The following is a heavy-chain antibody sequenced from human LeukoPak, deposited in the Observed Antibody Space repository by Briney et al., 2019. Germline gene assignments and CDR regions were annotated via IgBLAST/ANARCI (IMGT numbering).Heavy chain of an antibody. Sequence: SETLSLTCAVYGGSFSGYYWSWIRQPPGKGLEWIGEINHSGSTNYNPSLKSRVTISVDTSKNQFSLKLSSVTAADTAVYYCARTRKTITILGVVITDYYYYYMDVWGKGTTVTVSS. CDR2: INHSGST. V-gene: IGHV4-34*01. D-gene: IGHD3-3*01. CDR3: ARTRKTITILGVVITDYYYYYMDV. CDR1: GGSFSGYY. J-gene: IGHJ6*03.